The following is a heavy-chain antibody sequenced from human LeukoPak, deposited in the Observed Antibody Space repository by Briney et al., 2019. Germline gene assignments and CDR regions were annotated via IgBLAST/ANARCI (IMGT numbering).Heavy chain of an antibody. CDR1: GFTFSSYA. Sequence: GSLRLSCAASGFTFSSYAMHWVRQAPGKGLEWVAVISYDGSNKYYADSVKGRFTISRDNSKNTLYLQMNSLRAEDTAVYYCARPQGSWRPSEFDYWGQGTLVTVSS. J-gene: IGHJ4*02. CDR2: ISYDGSNK. D-gene: IGHD3-3*01. CDR3: ARPQGSWRPSEFDY. V-gene: IGHV3-30-3*01.